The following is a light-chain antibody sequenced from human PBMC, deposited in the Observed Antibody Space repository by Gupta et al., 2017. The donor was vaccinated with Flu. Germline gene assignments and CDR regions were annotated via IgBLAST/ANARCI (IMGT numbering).Light chain of an antibody. CDR2: WAS. CDR3: HQDASTRKT. J-gene: IGKJ1*01. V-gene: IGKV4-1*01. Sequence: DIVMTQSPDSLAVSLGERATINCKSSQSVLYSSNNKNYLAWYQQKPGQPPKLLIYWASTRESRVPDRFSGSGSGTDFTLTIMSLQAEDVAVYYCHQDASTRKTFGQGTKVEIK. CDR1: QSVLYSSNNKNY.